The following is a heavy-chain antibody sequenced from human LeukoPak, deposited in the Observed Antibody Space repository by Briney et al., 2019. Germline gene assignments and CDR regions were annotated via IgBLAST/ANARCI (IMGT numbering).Heavy chain of an antibody. V-gene: IGHV4-39*07. J-gene: IGHJ5*02. CDR3: ARAPYCSSTSCYPSWFDP. CDR2: IYDSGST. D-gene: IGHD2-2*01. CDR1: GGSIRSSYYY. Sequence: SETLSLTCTVSGGSIRSSYYYWGWIRQPPGKGLEWIGSIYDSGSTYYNPSLKSRVTISVDESKNQFSLKLSSVTAADTAVYYCARAPYCSSTSCYPSWFDPWGQGTLVTVSS.